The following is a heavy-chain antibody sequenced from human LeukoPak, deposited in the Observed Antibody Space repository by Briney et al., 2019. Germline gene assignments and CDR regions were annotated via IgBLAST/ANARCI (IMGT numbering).Heavy chain of an antibody. CDR2: IKQDGSEK. CDR3: ARNQHYYDTVRGSYRPYYYFDY. CDR1: GFTFSMYW. Sequence: GGSLRLSCAASGFTFSMYWMTWVRQVPGKGLEWVAIIKQDGSEKYYVDSVKGRFTISRDNAKSLVYLQMSSLRVDDTAVYFCARNQHYYDTVRGSYRPYYYFDYWGQGTLVTVSS. J-gene: IGHJ4*02. D-gene: IGHD3-16*02. V-gene: IGHV3-7*01.